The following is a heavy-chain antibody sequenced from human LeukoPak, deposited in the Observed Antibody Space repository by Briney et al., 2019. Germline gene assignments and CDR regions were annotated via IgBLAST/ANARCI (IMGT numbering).Heavy chain of an antibody. CDR2: IYTSGST. V-gene: IGHV4-4*09. CDR1: GSISSYY. Sequence: SETLSLTCTVSGSISSYYWSWIRQPPGKGLEWIGYIYTSGSTNYNPSLKSRVTISVDTSKNQFSLKLSSVTAADTAVYYCARGYYSDYYGSGYYFDYWGQGTLVTVSS. J-gene: IGHJ4*02. D-gene: IGHD3-10*01. CDR3: ARGYYSDYYGSGYYFDY.